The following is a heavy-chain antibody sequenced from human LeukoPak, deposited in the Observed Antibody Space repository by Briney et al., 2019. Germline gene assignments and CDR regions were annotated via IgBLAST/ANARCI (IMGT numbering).Heavy chain of an antibody. V-gene: IGHV3-30*04. D-gene: IGHD4-11*01. CDR3: ARSPYSNYPTSDY. CDR2: ISSDGRDT. J-gene: IGHJ4*02. Sequence: GGSPRLSCAASGFTFTNYAMHWVRQAPGKGLEWVALISSDGRDTYYADSVKGRFTISRDNSRNTLFLQMNSLRAEDTAVYYCARSPYSNYPTSDYWGQGTLVTVSS. CDR1: GFTFTNYA.